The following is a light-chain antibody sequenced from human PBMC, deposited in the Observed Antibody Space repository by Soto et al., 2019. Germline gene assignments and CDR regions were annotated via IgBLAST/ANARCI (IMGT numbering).Light chain of an antibody. V-gene: IGKV3-11*01. CDR1: QNVSNR. Sequence: EIVLTPSPAALSVSPGPPATLSCRASQNVSNRLAWYQQKPGQAPRLLIYDVSNRATGIPARFSGSGSGTDFTLTISSLEPEDFAVYYCQQRSNWPITFGQGTRLEIK. CDR3: QQRSNWPIT. J-gene: IGKJ5*01. CDR2: DVS.